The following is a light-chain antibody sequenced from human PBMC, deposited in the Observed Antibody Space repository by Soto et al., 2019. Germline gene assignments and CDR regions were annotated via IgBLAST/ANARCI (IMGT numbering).Light chain of an antibody. CDR1: SSDVGGYNY. J-gene: IGLJ1*01. Sequence: QSALTQPRSVSGSPGQSVTISCTGTSSDVGGYNYVSWYQQHPGKAPKLMIYDVSKRPSGVPDRFSGSNSGNTASLTISGLQAEDEADYYCCSYAGSCHAGYVFGTGTKLTVL. CDR2: DVS. CDR3: CSYAGSCHAGYV. V-gene: IGLV2-11*01.